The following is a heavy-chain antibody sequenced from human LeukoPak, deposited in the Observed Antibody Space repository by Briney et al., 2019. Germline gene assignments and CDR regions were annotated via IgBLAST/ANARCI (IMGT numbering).Heavy chain of an antibody. CDR3: ARVSGYSISWYHNWYFDL. CDR1: GFTFSRYS. V-gene: IGHV3-48*01. CDR2: ISSSSSTI. J-gene: IGHJ2*01. Sequence: GGSLRLSCAASGFTFSRYSMNWVRHAPGKGLEWVSYISSSSSTICYAGAVKGGSTISTDKATNSLYLQMNSLRAEDTAVYYCARVSGYSISWYHNWYFDLWGRGTLVTVSS. D-gene: IGHD6-13*01.